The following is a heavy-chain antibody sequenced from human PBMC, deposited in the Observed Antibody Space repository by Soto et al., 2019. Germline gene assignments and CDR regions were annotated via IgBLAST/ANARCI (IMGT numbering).Heavy chain of an antibody. V-gene: IGHV1-8*02. CDR2: MNPNSGNT. CDR3: ARARYVGYYYYYMDV. D-gene: IGHD1-1*01. J-gene: IGHJ6*03. CDR1: GGTFSSYS. Sequence: ASVKVSCKASGGTFSSYSISWVRQAPGQGLEWMGWMNPNSGNTDYAQKFQGRVTMTRNTSISTAYMELSSLRSEDTAVYYCARARYVGYYYYYMDVWGKGTTVTVSS.